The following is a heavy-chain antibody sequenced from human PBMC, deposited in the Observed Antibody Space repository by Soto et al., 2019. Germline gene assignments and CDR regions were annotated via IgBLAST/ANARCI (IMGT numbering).Heavy chain of an antibody. D-gene: IGHD3-3*01. V-gene: IGHV4-30-4*01. CDR2: IYYSRST. J-gene: IGHJ4*02. Sequence: SETLSLTCTVSGGSISSGDYYWSWIRQPPGKGLEWIGYIYYSRSTYYNPSLKSRVTISVDTSKNQFSLKLSSVTAADTAVYYCAREVLRFLEWPEGFDYWGQGTLVTVSS. CDR3: AREVLRFLEWPEGFDY. CDR1: GGSISSGDYY.